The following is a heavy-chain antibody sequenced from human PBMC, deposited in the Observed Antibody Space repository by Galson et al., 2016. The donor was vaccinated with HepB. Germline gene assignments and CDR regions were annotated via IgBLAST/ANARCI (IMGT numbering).Heavy chain of an antibody. D-gene: IGHD1-26*01. Sequence: QSGAEVKKPGESLKISCKGSGYTFTRYWIGWVRQTPGKGLEWMGTIYPGDSDTRYSPSFHGQVTISADKSINTAYLQWSSLNASDPAAFFCVRAIKGDTFVNTGIPENYFDFWGQGSLVTVSS. J-gene: IGHJ4*02. CDR2: IYPGDSDT. CDR1: GYTFTRYW. V-gene: IGHV5-51*01. CDR3: VRAIKGDTFVNTGIPENYFDF.